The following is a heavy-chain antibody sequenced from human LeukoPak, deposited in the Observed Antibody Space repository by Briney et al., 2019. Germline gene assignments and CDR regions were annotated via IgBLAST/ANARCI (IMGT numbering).Heavy chain of an antibody. CDR2: IKQDGSEK. D-gene: IGHD3-3*01. Sequence: GGSLRLSCAASGFTFGDYWMSWVRQAPGKGLEWVANIKQDGSEKYYVDSVKGRFTISRDNAKNSLYLQMNSLRAEDTAVYYCARDCTYYDFWSGYGFDYWGQGTLVTVSS. CDR3: ARDCTYYDFWSGYGFDY. J-gene: IGHJ4*02. CDR1: GFTFGDYW. V-gene: IGHV3-7*03.